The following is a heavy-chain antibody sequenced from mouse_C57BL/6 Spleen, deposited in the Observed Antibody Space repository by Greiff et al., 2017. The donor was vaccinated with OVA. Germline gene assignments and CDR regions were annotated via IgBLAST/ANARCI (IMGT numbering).Heavy chain of an antibody. CDR1: GYSITSGYT. CDR3: ARAGYGYDGYFDV. J-gene: IGHJ1*03. V-gene: IGHV3-6*01. D-gene: IGHD2-2*01. CDR2: ISYDGSN. Sequence: EVKVEESGPGLVKPSQSLSLTCSVTGYSITSGYTWNWIRQFPGNKLEWMGYISYDGSNNYNPSLKNRISITRDTSKNQFFLKLNSVTTEDTATYYCARAGYGYDGYFDVWGTGTTVTVSS.